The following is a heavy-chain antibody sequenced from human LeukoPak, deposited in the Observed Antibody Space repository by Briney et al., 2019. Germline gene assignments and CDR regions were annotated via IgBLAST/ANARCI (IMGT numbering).Heavy chain of an antibody. Sequence: GGSLRLSCAASGFTFSSYWMSWVRQAPGKGLEWVANIKEDGSEKNYVDSVKGRFTISRGNAKSSLYLQMNSLRAEDTAVFYCPRVSGSRDRSSSLWPPIYYYYYMDVWGQGTTVTVSS. CDR3: PRVSGSRDRSSSLWPPIYYYYYMDV. CDR1: GFTFSSYW. V-gene: IGHV3-7*01. D-gene: IGHD6-6*01. CDR2: IKEDGSEK. J-gene: IGHJ6*03.